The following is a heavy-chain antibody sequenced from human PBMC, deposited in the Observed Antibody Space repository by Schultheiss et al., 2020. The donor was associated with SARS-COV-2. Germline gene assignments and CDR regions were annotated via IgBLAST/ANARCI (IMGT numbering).Heavy chain of an antibody. J-gene: IGHJ4*02. CDR1: GGSISSGGYY. V-gene: IGHV4-39*07. CDR2: IYHSGST. D-gene: IGHD6-13*01. Sequence: SETLSLTCTVSGGSISSGGYYWSWVRQPPGKGLEWIGEIYHSGSTNYNPSLKSRVTISVDTSKSQFSLKLSSVTAADTAVYYCARDPLAASGAFDYWGQGTLVTVSS. CDR3: ARDPLAASGAFDY.